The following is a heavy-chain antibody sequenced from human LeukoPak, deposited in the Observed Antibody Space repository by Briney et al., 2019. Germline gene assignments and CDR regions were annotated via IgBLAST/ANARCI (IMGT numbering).Heavy chain of an antibody. CDR3: ASTPAASINYYYYYMDV. Sequence: SETLSLTCTVSGGSISSSSYYWGWIRQPPGKGLEWIGSIYYSGSTYYNPSLKSRVTISVDTSKNQFSLKLSPVTAADTAVYYCASTPAASINYYYYYMDVWGKGTRSPSP. CDR1: GGSISSSSYY. D-gene: IGHD2-2*01. J-gene: IGHJ6*03. CDR2: IYYSGST. V-gene: IGHV4-39*01.